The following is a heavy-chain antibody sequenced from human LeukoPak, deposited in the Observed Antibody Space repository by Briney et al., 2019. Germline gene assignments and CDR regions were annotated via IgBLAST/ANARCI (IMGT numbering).Heavy chain of an antibody. V-gene: IGHV3-7*01. CDR3: ARETTYYESSAYYDSYDI. CDR1: GFSFSMYW. J-gene: IGHJ3*02. Sequence: GGSLRLSCAASGFSFSMYWMAWVRQAPGKGLEWVANIKRDGSERHCLDSVRGRFTVSRDNAKNSLYLQLNSLRPEDTAVYFCARETTYYESSAYYDSYDIWGQGTMVTVSS. CDR2: IKRDGSER. D-gene: IGHD3-22*01.